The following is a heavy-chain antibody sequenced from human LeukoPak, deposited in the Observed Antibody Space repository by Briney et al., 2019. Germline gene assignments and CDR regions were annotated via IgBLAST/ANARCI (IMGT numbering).Heavy chain of an antibody. D-gene: IGHD2-21*02. J-gene: IGHJ4*02. Sequence: SVKVSCKASGGTFSSYAICWVRQAPGQGLEWMGSIIPILVIAKYAQKFQRRVTITADKSTSTGYMELSSLRSEDTAVYYCASTAGVVTATTNRYFDYWGQGTLVTVSS. V-gene: IGHV1-69*04. CDR3: ASTAGVVTATTNRYFDY. CDR1: GGTFSSYA. CDR2: IIPILVIA.